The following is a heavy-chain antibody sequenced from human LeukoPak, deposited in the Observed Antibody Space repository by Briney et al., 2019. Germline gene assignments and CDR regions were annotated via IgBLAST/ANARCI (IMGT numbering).Heavy chain of an antibody. J-gene: IGHJ4*02. D-gene: IGHD1/OR15-1a*01. CDR1: GYRFTTYW. CDR3: ATSESQTKFDY. Sequence: GESLKISCKGSGYRFTTYWIGWVRQMPGKGLEWMGIISPGDSDTTYNPSFQGQVTISADKSINTAYLQWSSLKASDTAMFYCATSESQTKFDYWGQGTLVTVSS. CDR2: ISPGDSDT. V-gene: IGHV5-51*01.